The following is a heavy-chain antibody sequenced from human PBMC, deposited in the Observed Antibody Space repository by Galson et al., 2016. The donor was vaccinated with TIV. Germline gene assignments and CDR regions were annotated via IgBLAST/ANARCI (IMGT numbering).Heavy chain of an antibody. D-gene: IGHD3-10*01. CDR1: GFSLSTSGVG. CDR3: AHRHMTRSLGSDAFDM. Sequence: PALVKPTQTLTLTCSFSGFSLSTSGVGVAWIRQPPGKALEWLGLIYWDDDKNYRPSLKNRLTITKDTSKNQVVLTMTNMDPVDTATYYCAHRHMTRSLGSDAFDMWGRGTMVIVSS. J-gene: IGHJ3*02. V-gene: IGHV2-5*02. CDR2: IYWDDDK.